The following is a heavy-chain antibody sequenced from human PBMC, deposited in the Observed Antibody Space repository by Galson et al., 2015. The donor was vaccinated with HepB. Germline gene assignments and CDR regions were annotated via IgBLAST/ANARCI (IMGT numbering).Heavy chain of an antibody. V-gene: IGHV3-30*18. CDR2: ISYDGSNK. CDR3: AKEGSQAVVAAPWFDGMDV. J-gene: IGHJ6*02. D-gene: IGHD2-15*01. Sequence: SLRLSCAASGFTFSSYGMHWVRQAPGKGLEWVAVISYDGSNKYYADSVKGRFTISRDNSKNTLYLQMNSLRAEDTAVYYCAKEGSQAVVAAPWFDGMDVWGQGTTVTVSS. CDR1: GFTFSSYG.